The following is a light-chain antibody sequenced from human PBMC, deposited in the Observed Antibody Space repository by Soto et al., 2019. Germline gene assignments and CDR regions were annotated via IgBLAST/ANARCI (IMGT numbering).Light chain of an antibody. V-gene: IGLV1-44*01. CDR2: IDD. CDR3: ATWDDSLNAAV. CDR1: TSNIAGNT. Sequence: QSELTQPPSLSGTPGQRVTISCSGSTSNIAGNTVHWYQHLPETAPKLLIYIDDQRPSGVPDRFSGSKSGTSASLAISGLQSEDEADYYCATWDDSLNAAVFGGGTQLTVL. J-gene: IGLJ7*01.